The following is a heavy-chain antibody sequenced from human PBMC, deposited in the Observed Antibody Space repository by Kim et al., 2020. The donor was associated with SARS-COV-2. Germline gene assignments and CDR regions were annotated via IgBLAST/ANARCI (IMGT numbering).Heavy chain of an antibody. J-gene: IGHJ4*02. CDR1: GFTFSSYW. Sequence: GGSLRLSCAASGFTFSSYWMHWVRQAPGKGLVWVSRVNSDGSSTSYAESVKGRFTISRDNAKNTLYLQTNSLRAEDTAVYYCATDFYASGSSGDHCWGQGTLFTVSS. CDR2: VNSDGSST. V-gene: IGHV3-74*01. CDR3: ATDFYASGSSGDHC. D-gene: IGHD3-10*01.